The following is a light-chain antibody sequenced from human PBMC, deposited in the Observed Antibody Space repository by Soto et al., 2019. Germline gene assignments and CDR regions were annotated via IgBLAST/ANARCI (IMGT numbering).Light chain of an antibody. CDR3: QQFDTSPPST. CDR1: HSVSSSY. CDR2: GAS. V-gene: IGKV3-20*01. Sequence: EIVLTQSPGTLSLSPGERATLSCRASHSVSSSYLAWYQQKPDQAPRLLIYGASSRATGIPDRFSGSGSGTDSTLTISRLEPEDFAVYYCQQFDTSPPSTFGQGTRLEIK. J-gene: IGKJ5*01.